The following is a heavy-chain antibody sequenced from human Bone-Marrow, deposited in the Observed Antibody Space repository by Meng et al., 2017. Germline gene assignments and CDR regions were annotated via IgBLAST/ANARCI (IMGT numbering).Heavy chain of an antibody. Sequence: SWATSGFTFSKHGLPGFRQAPGKGLDWVSSISSSSSYIYYADSGKGRFANSRDNAENSLYLQMNSLSAEDTAVDYCARDKGSTRTKGYWGQGTLVTVSS. J-gene: IGHJ4*02. CDR3: ARDKGSTRTKGY. CDR2: ISSSSSYI. V-gene: IGHV3-21*01. D-gene: IGHD1-14*01. CDR1: GFTFSKHG.